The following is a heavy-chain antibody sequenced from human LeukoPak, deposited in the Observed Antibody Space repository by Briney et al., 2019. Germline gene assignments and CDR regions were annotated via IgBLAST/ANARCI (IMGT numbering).Heavy chain of an antibody. CDR1: GFTFDDYA. J-gene: IGHJ4*02. Sequence: GRSLRLSCVASGFTFDDYAMHWVRQAPGKGLEWVSGISWNSGSIGYADSVKGRFTISRDNAKNSLYLQMNSLRAEDTALYYCAKGRPLYSSSWSTVGPFDYWGQGTLVTVSS. D-gene: IGHD6-13*01. V-gene: IGHV3-9*01. CDR2: ISWNSGSI. CDR3: AKGRPLYSSSWSTVGPFDY.